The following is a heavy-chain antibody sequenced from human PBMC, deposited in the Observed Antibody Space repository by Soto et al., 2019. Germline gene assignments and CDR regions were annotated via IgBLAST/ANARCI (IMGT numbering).Heavy chain of an antibody. V-gene: IGHV4-59*08. CDR2: IYYSGST. J-gene: IGHJ4*02. D-gene: IGHD4-17*01. Sequence: SETLSLTCTVSGGSISSYYWSWIRQPPGKGLEWIGYIYYSGSTNYNPSLKSRVTISVDTSKNQFSLKLSSVTAADTAVYYCGHGAYAGFDYWGQGTLVTVSS. CDR1: GGSISSYY. CDR3: GHGAYAGFDY.